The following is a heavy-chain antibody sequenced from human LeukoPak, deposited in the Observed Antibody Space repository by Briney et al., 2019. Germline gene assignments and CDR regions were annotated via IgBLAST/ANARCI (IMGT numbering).Heavy chain of an antibody. CDR1: GGSITSSSYY. Sequence: KPSETLSLTCSVSGGSITSSSYYWGWIRQPPEKGPEWIGSIYYAGGTNYSPSLKSRVTISVDTSKNQFSLKLSSVTAADTAVYYCARVGLRWWGSRGSPSAFDYWGQGTLVTVSS. CDR2: IYYAGGT. D-gene: IGHD4-23*01. V-gene: IGHV4-39*07. J-gene: IGHJ4*02. CDR3: ARVGLRWWGSRGSPSAFDY.